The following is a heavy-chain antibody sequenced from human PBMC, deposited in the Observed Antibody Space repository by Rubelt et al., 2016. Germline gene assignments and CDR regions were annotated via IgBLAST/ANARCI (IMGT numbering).Heavy chain of an antibody. Sequence: QVQLVQSGAEVKKPGASVKVSCKASGYTFTGYYMHWVRQAPGQGLEWMGWISAYNGNTNYEQKVQGRGTMTTDTSTSTAYMELRSLRSDDTAVYYCARGDILYGMDVWGQGTTVTVSS. CDR2: ISAYNGNT. V-gene: IGHV1-18*04. CDR1: GYTFTGYY. J-gene: IGHJ6*02. CDR3: ARGDILYGMDV. D-gene: IGHD3-9*01.